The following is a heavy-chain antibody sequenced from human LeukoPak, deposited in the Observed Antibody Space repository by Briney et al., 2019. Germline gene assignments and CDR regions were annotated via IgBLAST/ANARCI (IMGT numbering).Heavy chain of an antibody. CDR3: ARVWSGGYSGYDFFFYYMDV. CDR1: GYTFTDYY. V-gene: IGHV1-2*02. D-gene: IGHD5-12*01. J-gene: IGHJ6*03. CDR2: INPNSGGT. Sequence: ASVKVSCKASGYTFTDYYMHWVRQAPGQGLEWMGWINPNSGGTNYAQKFQGRVTMTRDTSISTAYMELSRLRSDDTAVYYCARVWSGGYSGYDFFFYYMDVWGKGTTVTVSS.